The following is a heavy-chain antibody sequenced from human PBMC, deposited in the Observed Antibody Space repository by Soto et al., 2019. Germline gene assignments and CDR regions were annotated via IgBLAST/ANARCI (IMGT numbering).Heavy chain of an antibody. V-gene: IGHV4-39*01. J-gene: IGHJ4*02. Sequence: SETLSLTCTVSGGSISSSSYYWGWIRQPPGKGLEWIGSIYYSGSTYYNPSLKSRVTISVDTSKNQFSLKLSSVTAADTAVYYCARLETTVVTAGEDWGQGTLVTGS. CDR1: GGSISSSSYY. CDR2: IYYSGST. D-gene: IGHD2-15*01. CDR3: ARLETTVVTAGED.